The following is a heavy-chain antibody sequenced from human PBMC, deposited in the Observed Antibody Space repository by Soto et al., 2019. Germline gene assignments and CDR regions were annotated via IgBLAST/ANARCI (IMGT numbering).Heavy chain of an antibody. CDR3: ARDGTGCSGGSCDPGYLDY. CDR1: GFTFSSYG. Sequence: QVQLVESGGGVVQPGRSLRLSCAASGFTFSSYGMHWVRQAPGKGLEWVAVIWYDGSNKYYADSVKGRFTISRDNSKNTLYLQMNSLGAEDTAVYYWARDGTGCSGGSCDPGYLDYWGQGTLVTVSS. D-gene: IGHD2-15*01. V-gene: IGHV3-33*01. CDR2: IWYDGSNK. J-gene: IGHJ4*02.